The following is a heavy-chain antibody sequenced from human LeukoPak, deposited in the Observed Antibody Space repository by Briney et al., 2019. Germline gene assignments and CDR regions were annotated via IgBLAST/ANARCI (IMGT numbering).Heavy chain of an antibody. CDR3: ARDRFALTFDY. J-gene: IGHJ4*02. Sequence: SETLSLTCAVSGGSISSGGYSWSWIRQPPGKGLEWIGYIYHSGSTYYNPSLKSRVTISVDRSKNQFSLKLSSVTAADTAVYYCARDRFALTFDYWGQGILVTVSS. V-gene: IGHV4-30-2*01. D-gene: IGHD3-16*01. CDR1: GGSISSGGYS. CDR2: IYHSGST.